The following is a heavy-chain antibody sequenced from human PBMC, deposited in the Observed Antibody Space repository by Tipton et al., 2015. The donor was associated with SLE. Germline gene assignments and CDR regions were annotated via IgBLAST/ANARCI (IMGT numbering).Heavy chain of an antibody. J-gene: IGHJ6*02. V-gene: IGHV3-21*03. D-gene: IGHD6-13*01. CDR1: GFTFRDSW. Sequence: SLRLSCAASGFTFRDSWMNWVRQAPGKGLEWVSSISTGSTYIYYADSVQGRFTISRDNAKNSLSLQMNSLRAEDTAVYYCAGQLSYYYGMDVWGQGTTVTVSS. CDR2: ISTGSTYI. CDR3: AGQLSYYYGMDV.